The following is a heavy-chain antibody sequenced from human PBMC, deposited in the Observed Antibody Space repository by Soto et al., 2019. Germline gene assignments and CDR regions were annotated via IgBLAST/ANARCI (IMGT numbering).Heavy chain of an antibody. Sequence: QVQLQESGPGLVKPSQTLSLTCTVSGGSISSGGYYWSWIRQHPGKGLEWIGYIYYSGSTYYNPSLKSRVTISVDTSKNQFSLKLSCVTAADTAVYYCASGRYYYDSSGYYPYYYYGMDVWGQGTTVTVSS. CDR3: ASGRYYYDSSGYYPYYYYGMDV. CDR2: IYYSGST. J-gene: IGHJ6*02. CDR1: GGSISSGGYY. D-gene: IGHD3-22*01. V-gene: IGHV4-31*03.